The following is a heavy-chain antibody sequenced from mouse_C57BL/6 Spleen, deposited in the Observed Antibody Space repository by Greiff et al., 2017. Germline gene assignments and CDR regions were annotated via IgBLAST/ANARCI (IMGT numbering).Heavy chain of an antibody. CDR3: TIYYGNSRYFDV. CDR1: GYTFTDYE. CDR2: IDPETGGT. V-gene: IGHV1-15*01. J-gene: IGHJ1*03. D-gene: IGHD2-1*01. Sequence: VQLQQSGAELVRPGASVTLSCKASGYTFTDYEMHWVKQTPVHGLEWIGAIDPETGGTAYNQKFKGKAILTADKSSSTAYMELRSLTSEDSAVYYCTIYYGNSRYFDVWGTGTTVTVSS.